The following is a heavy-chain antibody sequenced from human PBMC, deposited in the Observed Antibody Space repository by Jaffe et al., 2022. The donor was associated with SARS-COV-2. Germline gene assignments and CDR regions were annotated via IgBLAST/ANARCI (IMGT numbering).Heavy chain of an antibody. CDR3: ARVPVPNCSGGSCYSGYFDY. J-gene: IGHJ4*02. D-gene: IGHD2-15*01. Sequence: QVQLVQSGAEVKKPGSSVKVSCKASGGTFSSYAISWVRQAPGQGLEWMGGIIPIFGTANYAQKFQGRVTITADESTSTAYMELSSLRSEDTAVYYCARVPVPNCSGGSCYSGYFDYWGQGTLVTVSS. V-gene: IGHV1-69*01. CDR2: IIPIFGTA. CDR1: GGTFSSYA.